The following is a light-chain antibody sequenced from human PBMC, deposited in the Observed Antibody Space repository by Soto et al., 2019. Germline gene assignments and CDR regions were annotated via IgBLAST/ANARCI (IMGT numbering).Light chain of an antibody. J-gene: IGKJ2*01. CDR3: QQFDSSPRYT. CDR2: GAS. Sequence: EIVLTQSPGTLSLSPGERATLSCRASQGVSSSYLAWYQQKPGQAPRLLIYGASSRATGVPDRFSGSGSGTDFTLTITRLEPEDFAVYYCQQFDSSPRYTFGQGTKLEIK. CDR1: QGVSSSY. V-gene: IGKV3-20*01.